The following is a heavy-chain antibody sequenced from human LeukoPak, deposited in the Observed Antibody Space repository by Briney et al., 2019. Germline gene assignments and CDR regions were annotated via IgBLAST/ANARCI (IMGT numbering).Heavy chain of an antibody. CDR3: ARAGSYYDSSGHSSHLFDY. CDR2: INPSGGST. D-gene: IGHD3-22*01. J-gene: IGHJ4*02. V-gene: IGHV1-46*01. CDR1: GYTFTSYY. Sequence: ASVKVSCKASGYTFTSYYMHWVRQAPGQGLEWMGIINPSGGSTSYAQKFQGRVTMTRDTSTSTVYMELSSLRSEDTAVYYCARAGSYYDSSGHSSHLFDYWGQGTLVTVSS.